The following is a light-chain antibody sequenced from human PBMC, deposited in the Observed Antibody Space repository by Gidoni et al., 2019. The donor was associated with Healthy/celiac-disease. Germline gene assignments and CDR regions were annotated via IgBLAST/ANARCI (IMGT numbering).Light chain of an antibody. CDR2: DAS. Sequence: EIVLTQSPATLSLSPGERATLSCRASQSVSSYLAWYQQKPGQAPRLLIYDASNRATGIPARFSGSGFGTDFTLTISSLEPEDFAVYYCQQRSNWPLELTFGGGTKVEIK. J-gene: IGKJ4*01. CDR1: QSVSSY. CDR3: QQRSNWPLELT. V-gene: IGKV3-11*01.